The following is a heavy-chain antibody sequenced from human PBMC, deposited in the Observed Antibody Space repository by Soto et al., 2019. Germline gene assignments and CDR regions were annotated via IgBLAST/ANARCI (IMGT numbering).Heavy chain of an antibody. Sequence: PGGSRRPSWAVSGFTFSRYCMHWVRQAPGKGLEWVAGISYEGSNKYYGASVKGRFSIARDKSKHPPWLRMNGLRAEDTAVYDCAKDSHGGNPVYFDYWGQGTLVTVSS. CDR3: AKDSHGGNPVYFDY. J-gene: IGHJ4*02. V-gene: IGHV3-30*18. D-gene: IGHD2-15*01. CDR1: GFTFSRYC. CDR2: ISYEGSNK.